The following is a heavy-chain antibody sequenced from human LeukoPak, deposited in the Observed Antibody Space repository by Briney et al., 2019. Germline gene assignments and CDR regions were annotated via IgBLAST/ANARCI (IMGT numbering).Heavy chain of an antibody. J-gene: IGHJ4*02. CDR3: ARNPRVVVVSHFDY. V-gene: IGHV3-48*04. CDR1: GFTFSSYS. Sequence: GGSLRLSCAASGFTFSSYSMNWVRQAPGKGLEWVSYISSSSSTIYYADSVKGRFTISRDNAKNSLYLQMNSLRAEDTAVYYCARNPRVVVVSHFDYWGQGTLVTVSS. D-gene: IGHD3-22*01. CDR2: ISSSSSTI.